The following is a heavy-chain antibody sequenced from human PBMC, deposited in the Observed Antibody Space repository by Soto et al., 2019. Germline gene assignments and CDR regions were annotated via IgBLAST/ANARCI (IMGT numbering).Heavy chain of an antibody. CDR2: IIPILGIA. Sequence: QVQLVQSGAEVKKPGSSVKVSCKASGGTFSSYTISWVRQAPGQGLEWMGRIIPILGIANYAQKFQGRVTIPADKSTSTAYMELSSLRSEDTAVYYCARGTITMVRGVLINWFDPWGQGTLVTVSS. CDR1: GGTFSSYT. D-gene: IGHD3-10*01. J-gene: IGHJ5*02. CDR3: ARGTITMVRGVLINWFDP. V-gene: IGHV1-69*02.